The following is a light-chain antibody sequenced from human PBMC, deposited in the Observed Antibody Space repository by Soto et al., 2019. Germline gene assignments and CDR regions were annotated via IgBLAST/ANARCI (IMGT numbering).Light chain of an antibody. CDR3: QQYNNWPLT. Sequence: EVVMTQSPATLSVSPGERVTLSCRASQSVRDNLAWYQQKPGQPPRLLIYGASTRATGLPARFSGSGSGTDLTLTISSLQSEDFAVYYCQQYNNWPLTFGPGTKVDL. CDR2: GAS. V-gene: IGKV3-15*01. CDR1: QSVRDN. J-gene: IGKJ3*01.